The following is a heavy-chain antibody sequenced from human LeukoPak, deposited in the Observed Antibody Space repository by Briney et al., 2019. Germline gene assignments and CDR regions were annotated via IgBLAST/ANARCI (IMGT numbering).Heavy chain of an antibody. D-gene: IGHD2-15*01. CDR1: GFTFSDYY. J-gene: IGHJ3*02. CDR2: ISSSGSTI. Sequence: GGSLRLSCAASGFTFSDYYMGWIRQAPGKGLEWVSYISSSGSTIYYADSVKGRFTISRDNSKNTLYLQMNSLRAEDTAVYYCARDSCSGGSCYSGTFDIWGQGTMVTVSS. CDR3: ARDSCSGGSCYSGTFDI. V-gene: IGHV3-11*01.